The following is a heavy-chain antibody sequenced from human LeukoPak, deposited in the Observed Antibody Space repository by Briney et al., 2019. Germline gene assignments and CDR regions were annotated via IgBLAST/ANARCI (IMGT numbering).Heavy chain of an antibody. J-gene: IGHJ6*03. V-gene: IGHV4-34*01. D-gene: IGHD2-2*01. CDR1: GGSFSGYY. CDR2: INHSGST. Sequence: SETLSLTCAVYGGSFSGYYWSWIRQPPGKGLEWVGEINHSGSTNYNPSLKSRVTISVDTSKNQCSLKLSSVTAADTAVYYCARLIQVVPAASRNYYYYYYMDVWGKGTTVTVSS. CDR3: ARLIQVVPAASRNYYYYYYMDV.